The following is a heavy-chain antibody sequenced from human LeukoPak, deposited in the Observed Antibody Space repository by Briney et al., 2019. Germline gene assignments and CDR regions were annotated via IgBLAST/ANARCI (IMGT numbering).Heavy chain of an antibody. Sequence: PSETQSLTRTVSGGSFSSSSYSWGWIRQPPGKGLEWIGSIYYSGSTYYNPSLKSRVTISVDTSKNQFSLKLSSVTAADTAVYYCARSDCSSTSCYAFDIWGQGTMVTVSS. J-gene: IGHJ3*02. CDR1: GGSFSSSSYS. CDR2: IYYSGST. D-gene: IGHD2-2*01. CDR3: ARSDCSSTSCYAFDI. V-gene: IGHV4-39*01.